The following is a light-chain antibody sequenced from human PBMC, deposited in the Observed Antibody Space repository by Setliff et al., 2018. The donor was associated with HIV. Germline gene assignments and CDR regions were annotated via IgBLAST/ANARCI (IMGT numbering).Light chain of an antibody. CDR2: KAS. V-gene: IGKV1-5*03. Sequence: DIQMTQSPSTLSASVGDRVTITCRASQSISTWLAWYQQKPGKAPKLLIYKASTLASRVPSSFSGSGSGTEFTLTISSLQPDDFVTYYCQHYNNYSGTFGQGTKVDIK. CDR1: QSISTW. CDR3: QHYNNYSGT. J-gene: IGKJ1*01.